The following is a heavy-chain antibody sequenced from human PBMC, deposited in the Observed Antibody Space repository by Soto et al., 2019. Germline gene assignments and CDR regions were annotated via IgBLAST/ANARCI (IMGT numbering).Heavy chain of an antibody. CDR3: AGGRTPIEY. V-gene: IGHV1-18*01. D-gene: IGHD2-15*01. CDR1: GYTFTNFG. Sequence: QVQLVQSGAEVKKPGASVKVSCKASGYTFTNFGISWVRQAPGQGLEWMGWISAYNGNTNYAQDFQGRVTMTTDTSPSTAYMELRIRRSDDTAVYYCAGGRTPIEYWGQGTRVTVSS. CDR2: ISAYNGNT. J-gene: IGHJ4*02.